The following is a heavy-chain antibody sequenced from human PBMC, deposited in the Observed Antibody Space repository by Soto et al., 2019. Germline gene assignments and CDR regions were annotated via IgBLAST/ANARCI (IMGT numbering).Heavy chain of an antibody. V-gene: IGHV4-30-4*01. J-gene: IGHJ5*02. CDR2: IYYSETT. Sequence: SETLSLTCAVSGVSVTNGDYYWSWMRQSPGKGLEWIGNIYYSETTNYNPSLNSRITISIDTSRNQFSLQLASVTAADTAIYYCARQRRGGYWFDPWGQGTLVTVSS. CDR3: ARQRRGGYWFDP. CDR1: GVSVTNGDYY.